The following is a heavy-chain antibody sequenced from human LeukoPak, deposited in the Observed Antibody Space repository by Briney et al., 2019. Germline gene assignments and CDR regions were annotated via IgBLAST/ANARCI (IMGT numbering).Heavy chain of an antibody. V-gene: IGHV3-72*01. J-gene: IGHJ6*02. D-gene: IGHD3-10*01. Sequence: AGGSLRLSCAASGFTFSDHYMDWVRQAPGKGLEWVGRTRNKANSYTTEYAASVKGRFTISRDDSKNSLYLQMNSLKTEDTAVYYCARARLLWFGEFYGMDVWGQGTTVTASS. CDR2: TRNKANSYTT. CDR3: ARARLLWFGEFYGMDV. CDR1: GFTFSDHY.